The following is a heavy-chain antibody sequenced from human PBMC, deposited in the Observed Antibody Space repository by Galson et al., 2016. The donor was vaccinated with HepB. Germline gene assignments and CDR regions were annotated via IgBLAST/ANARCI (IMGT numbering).Heavy chain of an antibody. CDR3: AKDRLYGDLEMLDL. Sequence: SLRLSCAASGFTLSNLGMHWVRQAPGKGLEWVASISYDGSKNFYAESLKGRFTISRDNSNNTLYLQMNSLGTEDTALYYCAKDRLYGDLEMLDLWGQGALVTVSS. J-gene: IGHJ4*02. D-gene: IGHD2-21*02. V-gene: IGHV3-30*18. CDR2: ISYDGSKN. CDR1: GFTLSNLG.